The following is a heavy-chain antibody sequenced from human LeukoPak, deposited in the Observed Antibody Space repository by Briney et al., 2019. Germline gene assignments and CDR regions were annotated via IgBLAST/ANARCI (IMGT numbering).Heavy chain of an antibody. CDR2: IYYSGST. D-gene: IGHD3-16*01. V-gene: IGHV4-39*01. CDR1: GGSISSSSYY. J-gene: IGHJ4*02. CDR3: ARHKKAWGYCDY. Sequence: SETLSLTCTVSGGSISSSSYYWGWIRQPPGKGLEWIGSIYYSGSTYYNPSLKSRVTISVDTSKNQFSLKLSSVTAADTAVYYCARHKKAWGYCDYWGQGTLVTVSS.